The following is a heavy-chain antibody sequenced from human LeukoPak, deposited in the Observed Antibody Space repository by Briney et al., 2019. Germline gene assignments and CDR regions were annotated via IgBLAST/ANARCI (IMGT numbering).Heavy chain of an antibody. CDR2: INHSGST. Sequence: SETLSLTCAVYGGSFSGYYWSWIRQPPGKGLEWIGEINHSGSTNYNPSLKSRVTISVDTSKNQFSLKLSSVTAADTAVYYCARDSSGSLDYWGQGTLVTVSS. J-gene: IGHJ4*02. D-gene: IGHD3-22*01. V-gene: IGHV4-34*01. CDR3: ARDSSGSLDY. CDR1: GGSFSGYY.